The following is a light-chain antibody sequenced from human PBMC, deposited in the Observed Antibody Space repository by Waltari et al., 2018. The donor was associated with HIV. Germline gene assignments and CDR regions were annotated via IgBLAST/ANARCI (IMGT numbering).Light chain of an antibody. CDR1: SNNVGFQG. Sequence: STLTCTGNSNNVGFQGAAWLQQHQGHPPKLLSYRNNNRPSGISERLSTSRSGNTASLTITGLQPEDEADYYCSAWDSSLSAWVFGGGTKLTVL. CDR2: RNN. CDR3: SAWDSSLSAWV. J-gene: IGLJ3*02. V-gene: IGLV10-54*01.